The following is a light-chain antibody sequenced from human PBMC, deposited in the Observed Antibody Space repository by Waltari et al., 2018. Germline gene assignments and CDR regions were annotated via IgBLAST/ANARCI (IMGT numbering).Light chain of an antibody. CDR3: CSHAGSYVI. J-gene: IGLJ2*01. CDR1: SSDVGGYNS. V-gene: IGLV2-11*01. CDR2: DVS. Sequence: QSALTQPRSVSGSPGQSVPISCTGTSSDVGGYNSVSWYQQHPGKAPKLMIYDVSERPSGVPDRFSGSKSGNTASLTISGLQAEDEADYYCCSHAGSYVIFGGGTKLTVL.